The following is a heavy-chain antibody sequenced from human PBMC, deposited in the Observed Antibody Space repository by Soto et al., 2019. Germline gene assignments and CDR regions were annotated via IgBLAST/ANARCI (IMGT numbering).Heavy chain of an antibody. Sequence: ESGPTLVNPTQTLTLTCTFSGFSLSTSGMCVSWIRQPPGKALEWLALIDWDDDKYYSTSLKTRLTISKDTSKNQVVLTMTNRDLVDTATYFYSRIRATEIINGFYYYYGMDVWGQGTTVTVSS. CDR2: IDWDDDK. CDR1: GFSLSTSGMC. D-gene: IGHD5-12*01. CDR3: SRIRATEIINGFYYYYGMDV. V-gene: IGHV2-70*01. J-gene: IGHJ6*02.